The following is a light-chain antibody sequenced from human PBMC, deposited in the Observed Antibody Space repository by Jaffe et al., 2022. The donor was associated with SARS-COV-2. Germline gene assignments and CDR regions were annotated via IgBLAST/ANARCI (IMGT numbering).Light chain of an antibody. J-gene: IGKJ1*01. CDR1: QSVSSN. CDR2: DAS. CDR3: QQYDERPET. Sequence: KMMTQSPATLYVSPGERAILSCRASQSVSSNLAWYQQKPGQAPRLLIYDASTRATGIPDRFSASGSGTDFTLTISGLQAEDFAVYYCQQYDERPETFGQGTKVEVK. V-gene: IGKV3-15*01.